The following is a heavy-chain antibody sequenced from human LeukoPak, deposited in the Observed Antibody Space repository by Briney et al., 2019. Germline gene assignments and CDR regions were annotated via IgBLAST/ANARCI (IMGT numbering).Heavy chain of an antibody. CDR3: AKDRAPSGTYGFDY. Sequence: GGSLRLSCAASGFSFSNYAMNWVRQAPGKGLEWVSSIGGSGDSTYYADSVKGRFTISRDNSKNTLLLQMNSLRADDTAVYYCAKDRAPSGTYGFDYWGQGTLVTVSS. D-gene: IGHD1-26*01. J-gene: IGHJ4*02. CDR1: GFSFSNYA. CDR2: IGGSGDST. V-gene: IGHV3-23*01.